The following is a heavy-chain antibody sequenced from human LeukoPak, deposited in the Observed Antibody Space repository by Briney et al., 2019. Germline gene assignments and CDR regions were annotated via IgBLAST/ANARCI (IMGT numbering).Heavy chain of an antibody. Sequence: SETLSLTCTVSGASTSGYYWSWIRQPPGKGLEWIGYIYSSGTTNYNPSLKSRVTISVDTSKNQFSLKLSSVTAADTAVYYCARLAADYYYYGMDVWGQGTTVTVSS. CDR3: ARLAADYYYYGMDV. CDR2: IYSSGTT. D-gene: IGHD6-13*01. CDR1: GASTSGYY. J-gene: IGHJ6*02. V-gene: IGHV4-59*01.